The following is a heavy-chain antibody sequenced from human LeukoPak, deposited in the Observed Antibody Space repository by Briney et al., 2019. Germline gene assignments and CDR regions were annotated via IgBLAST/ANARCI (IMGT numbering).Heavy chain of an antibody. V-gene: IGHV1-2*02. CDR3: ARDMYSGTYGH. Sequence: GASVKLSCKASGYTFSGSYMHWVRQAPGQGVEWMGWINPTSGVTKYAEKFQGRVTMTRDTSINTAYMGMSGLRSDDTAVYYCARDMYSGTYGHWGQGTLVTVSS. D-gene: IGHD1-26*01. CDR2: INPTSGVT. J-gene: IGHJ4*02. CDR1: GYTFSGSY.